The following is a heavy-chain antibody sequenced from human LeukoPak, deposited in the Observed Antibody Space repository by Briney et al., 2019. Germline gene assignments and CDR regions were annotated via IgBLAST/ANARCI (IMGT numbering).Heavy chain of an antibody. CDR1: GVSIISSD. Sequence: SGTLSLTCSVAGVSIISSDWSWIRQPPGKGLEWIGYISHSGNTNFNPSLKSRVTFSRDTSKNQISLELSSVTAADTALYYCARGYFDSRDSSNAFDVWGQGTMVTVSS. V-gene: IGHV4-59*08. D-gene: IGHD3-9*01. J-gene: IGHJ3*01. CDR2: ISHSGNT. CDR3: ARGYFDSRDSSNAFDV.